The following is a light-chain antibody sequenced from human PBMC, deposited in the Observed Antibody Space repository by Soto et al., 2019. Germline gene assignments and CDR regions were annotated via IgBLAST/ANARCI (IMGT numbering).Light chain of an antibody. CDR1: QSVSSNF. CDR3: HQYSSSRRT. J-gene: IGKJ1*01. V-gene: IGKV3-20*01. Sequence: EIVLTQSPGTLSLSPGERVTLSCRASQSVSSNFLAWYQQKPGQAPRLLIYGASNRAAGIPDRFSGSGSGTDFTLTISSLEPEEFAVDYCHQYSSSRRTFGQGTKVEIK. CDR2: GAS.